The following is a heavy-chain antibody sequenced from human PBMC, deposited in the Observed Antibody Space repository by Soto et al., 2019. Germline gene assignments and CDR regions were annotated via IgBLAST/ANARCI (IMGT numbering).Heavy chain of an antibody. CDR2: IYYSGST. D-gene: IGHD6-19*01. CDR1: GVSVSSVSYY. CDR3: ARSLKVLSGCFNP. J-gene: IGHJ5*01. Sequence: TLSLTCTVSGVSVSSVSYYWNWIRQSPEKGLEWIGYIYYSGSTKYNPSLNSRVTMSVDTSKNQFSLKLISVTAADTAVYYCARSLKVLSGCFNPWGQGTLVTVSS. V-gene: IGHV4-61*01.